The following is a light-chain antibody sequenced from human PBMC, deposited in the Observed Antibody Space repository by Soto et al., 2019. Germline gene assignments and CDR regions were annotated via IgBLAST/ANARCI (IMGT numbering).Light chain of an antibody. V-gene: IGKV1-5*01. J-gene: IGKJ4*01. CDR1: QTISSW. CDR2: DAA. CDR3: QQHNSYSPLT. Sequence: DIQLTQSPATLSGSVGDRVTITCRASQTISSWLSWCQQKPADAPQRLIYDAASTETSVPPTICGSRAWTEFTLIISSLQPDEFATYYCQQHNSYSPLTFGGGTKVDI.